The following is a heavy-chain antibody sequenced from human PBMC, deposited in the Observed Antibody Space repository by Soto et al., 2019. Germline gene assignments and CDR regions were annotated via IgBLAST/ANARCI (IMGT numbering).Heavy chain of an antibody. J-gene: IGHJ4*02. CDR3: TTLALYDFWSGYSPAVDDY. CDR1: GFTFSGSA. D-gene: IGHD3-3*01. Sequence: GSLRLSCAASGFTFSGSAMHWVRQASGKGLEWVGRIRSKANSYATAYAASVKGRFTISRDDSKNTAYLQMNSLKTEDTAVYYCTTLALYDFWSGYSPAVDDYWGQGTLVTVSS. CDR2: IRSKANSYAT. V-gene: IGHV3-73*01.